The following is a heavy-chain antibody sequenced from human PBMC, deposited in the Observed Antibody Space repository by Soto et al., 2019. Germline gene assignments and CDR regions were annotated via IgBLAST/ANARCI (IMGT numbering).Heavy chain of an antibody. CDR2: IYYSGST. V-gene: IGHV4-59*08. Sequence: SETLSLTCTVSGGSISSYYWSWIRQAPGKGLEWIGYIYYSGSTNYNPSLKSRVTISVDTSKNQFSLKLSSVTAADTAVYYCARREYRGYERPFDYWGQGTLVTVSS. D-gene: IGHD5-12*01. CDR1: GGSISSYY. J-gene: IGHJ4*02. CDR3: ARREYRGYERPFDY.